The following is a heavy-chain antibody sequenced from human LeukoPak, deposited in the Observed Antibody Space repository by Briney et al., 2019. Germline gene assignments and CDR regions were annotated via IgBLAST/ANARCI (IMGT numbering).Heavy chain of an antibody. J-gene: IGHJ4*02. Sequence: GGSLRLSCAASGFSFSSYAIHWVRQAPGKGLEWVAAISYDGSKKYYADSVKGRFTISRDNSKNTLYLQMDSLRSEDTAVYYCARPQAYYFDYWGQGTLVTVSS. V-gene: IGHV3-30*01. CDR1: GFSFSSYA. CDR3: ARPQAYYFDY. CDR2: ISYDGSKK.